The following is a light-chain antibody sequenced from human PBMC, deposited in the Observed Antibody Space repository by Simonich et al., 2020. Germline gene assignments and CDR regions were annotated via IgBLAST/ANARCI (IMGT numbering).Light chain of an antibody. J-gene: IGKJ1*01. CDR3: QQYNSYSRT. CDR1: PSISSW. Sequence: DIQMTQSPSTLSASVGDRVTITCRASPSISSWLAWYRQKPGKAPKRLIYKASSLESGVPSRFSGSGSGTEFTLTISSLQPDDFATYYCQQYNSYSRTFGQGTKVEIK. CDR2: KAS. V-gene: IGKV1-5*03.